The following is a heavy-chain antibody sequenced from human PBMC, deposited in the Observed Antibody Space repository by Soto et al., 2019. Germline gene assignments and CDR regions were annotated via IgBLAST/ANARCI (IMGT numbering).Heavy chain of an antibody. CDR3: AAGVDTAMVYYYYGMDV. V-gene: IGHV1-58*01. D-gene: IGHD5-18*01. Sequence: ASVKVSCKASGFTFTSSAVQWVRQARGQRLEWIGWIVVGSGNTNYAQKFQERVTITRDMSTSTAYMELSSLRSEDTAVYYCAAGVDTAMVYYYYGMDVWGQGTTVTVSS. CDR2: IVVGSGNT. J-gene: IGHJ6*02. CDR1: GFTFTSSA.